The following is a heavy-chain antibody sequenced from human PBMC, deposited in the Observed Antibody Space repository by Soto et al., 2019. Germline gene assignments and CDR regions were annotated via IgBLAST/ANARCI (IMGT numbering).Heavy chain of an antibody. V-gene: IGHV3-33*06. CDR3: AKDLRPYRGQNWFDP. CDR1: GFTFSSYV. D-gene: IGHD2-21*01. J-gene: IGHJ5*02. CDR2: IWYGGSST. Sequence: GGSLRLSCAASGFTFSSYVMHWVRQAPGKGLEWVAAIWYGGSSTYYADSVKGRFTISRDNSKNTLYLQMNSLRAEDTAVYYCAKDLRPYRGQNWFDPWGQGTLVTVSS.